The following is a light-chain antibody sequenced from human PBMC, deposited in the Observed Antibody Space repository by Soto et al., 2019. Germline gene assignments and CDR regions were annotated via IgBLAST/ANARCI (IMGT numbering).Light chain of an antibody. J-gene: IGKJ1*01. CDR3: QQYSHWPT. CDR1: QSVSTN. V-gene: IGKV3-15*01. Sequence: EIVMTQSPATLSVSPGERATLSCRASQSVSTNLAWYQQKPGQAPRLLIYGASTRATGFPDRFSGSGSGTELILTISSLQSEDFAVCYCQQYSHWPTFGQGTKVEIK. CDR2: GAS.